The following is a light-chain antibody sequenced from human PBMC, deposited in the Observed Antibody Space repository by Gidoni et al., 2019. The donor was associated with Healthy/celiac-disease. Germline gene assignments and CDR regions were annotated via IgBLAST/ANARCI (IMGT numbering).Light chain of an antibody. V-gene: IGKV3-15*01. CDR2: GAS. J-gene: IGKJ1*01. CDR3: QQYNNWPPWT. CDR1: QSVSSN. Sequence: DIAMTQSPATLFVSPGERATLSCRASQSVSSNLAWYQQKPGQAPRLLIYGASTRATGIPARCSGSGSGTEFTLTISSLQSEDFAVYYCQQYNNWPPWTFGQGTKVEIK.